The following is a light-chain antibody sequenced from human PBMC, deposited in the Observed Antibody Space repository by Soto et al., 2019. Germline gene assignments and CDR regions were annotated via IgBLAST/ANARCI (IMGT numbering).Light chain of an antibody. Sequence: QSALTQPASVSGYPGQSITISCTGASSDVGGSNYVSWYQQHPGKAPKLMIYDVSDRPSGVSNRFSGSKSGNKASLTISGLQAEDEADYYCSSYTSSSTRVFGTGTKLTVL. J-gene: IGLJ1*01. V-gene: IGLV2-14*01. CDR3: SSYTSSSTRV. CDR2: DVS. CDR1: SSDVGGSNY.